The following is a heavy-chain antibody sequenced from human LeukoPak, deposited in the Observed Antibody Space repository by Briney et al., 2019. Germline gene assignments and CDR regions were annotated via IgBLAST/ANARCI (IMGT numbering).Heavy chain of an antibody. CDR2: ISSSSST. CDR1: GFTFSSYN. J-gene: IGHJ4*02. V-gene: IGHV3-69-1*01. D-gene: IGHD3-3*01. Sequence: GGSLRLSCAASGFTFSSYNMIWFRQAPGKGPEWVSAISSSSSTYYSDSVKGRFTIPRDNAKNSLYLQMNSLRAEDTAVYYCGRGSGGILEWLFSKWGQGTLVTVSS. CDR3: GRGSGGILEWLFSK.